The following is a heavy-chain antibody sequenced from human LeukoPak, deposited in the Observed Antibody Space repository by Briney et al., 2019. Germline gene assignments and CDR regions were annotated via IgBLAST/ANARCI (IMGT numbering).Heavy chain of an antibody. CDR3: AKASGSSAY. D-gene: IGHD1-26*01. CDR1: GFTFSSNV. J-gene: IGHJ4*02. V-gene: IGHV3-23*01. Sequence: GGSLRLSCAASGFTFSSNVMSWVRQAPGKGLAWVSSTSGSGGSTYYADSVKGRFTISRDNSKNTLYLQMNSLRAEDTAVYYCAKASGSSAYWGQGTLVTVSS. CDR2: TSGSGGST.